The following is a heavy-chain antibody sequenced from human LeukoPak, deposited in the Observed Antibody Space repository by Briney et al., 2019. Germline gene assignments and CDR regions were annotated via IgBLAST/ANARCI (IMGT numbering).Heavy chain of an antibody. D-gene: IGHD7-27*01. J-gene: IGHJ4*02. CDR2: INPNSGGT. Sequence: ASVKVSCKASGYTFTGYYMHWVRQAPGQGLEWMGWINPNSGGTNYAQKFQGRVTMTRDTSISIAYMELSRLRSDDTAVYYCARALGISHGFDYWGQGTLVTVSS. CDR3: ARALGISHGFDY. CDR1: GYTFTGYY. V-gene: IGHV1-2*02.